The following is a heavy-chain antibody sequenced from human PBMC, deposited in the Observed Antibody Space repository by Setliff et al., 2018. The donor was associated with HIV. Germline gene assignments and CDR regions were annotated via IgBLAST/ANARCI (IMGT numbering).Heavy chain of an antibody. D-gene: IGHD3-16*01. CDR1: GQFISDGYY. CDR2: VYHSGKT. V-gene: IGHV4-38-2*02. CDR3: AKHDFGEGSCFDP. Sequence: PSETLSLTCTVSGQFISDGYYWGWIRQPPGKGLEWIGSVYHSGKTYYNPSLKSRVTMSADTSKNQISLMLRSMTAADTAVSSCAKHDFGEGSCFDPWGQGSLVTVSS. J-gene: IGHJ5*02.